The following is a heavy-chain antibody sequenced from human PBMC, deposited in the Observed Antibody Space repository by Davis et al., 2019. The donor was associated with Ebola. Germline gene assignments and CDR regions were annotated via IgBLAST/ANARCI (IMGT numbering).Heavy chain of an antibody. CDR2: INPNSGGT. CDR3: TTPGGQDSGYDVFDI. Sequence: ASVKVSCKTSGYTFTGYYMHWVRQAPEQGLEWMGRINPNSGGTIYAQKFQGRVTMTRDTSISTAYMELSRLRSDDTALYYCTTPGGQDSGYDVFDIWGQGTMVTVSS. J-gene: IGHJ3*02. V-gene: IGHV1-2*06. D-gene: IGHD5-12*01. CDR1: GYTFTGYY.